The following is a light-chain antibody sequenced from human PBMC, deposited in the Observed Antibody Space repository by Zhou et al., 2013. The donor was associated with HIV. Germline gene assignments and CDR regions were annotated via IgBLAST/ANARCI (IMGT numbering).Light chain of an antibody. J-gene: IGKJ1*01. CDR3: QQSYSTPRT. CDR2: AAS. CDR1: QSISSY. V-gene: IGKV1-39*01. Sequence: DIQMTQSPSSLSASVGDRVTITCRASQSISSYLNWYQQKPGKAPKLLIYAASSLQSGVPSRFSGSGSGTDFTLTISSLQPEDFATYYCQQSYSTPRTFGQGPTVE.